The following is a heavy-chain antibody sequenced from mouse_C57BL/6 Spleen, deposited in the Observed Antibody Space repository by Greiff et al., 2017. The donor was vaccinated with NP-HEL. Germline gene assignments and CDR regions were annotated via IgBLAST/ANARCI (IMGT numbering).Heavy chain of an antibody. J-gene: IGHJ1*03. CDR1: GYTFTSYW. Sequence: QVQLQQPGAELVKPGASVKLSCKASGYTFTSYWMQWVKQRPGQGLEWIGKIHPSVGYTNYNQKFKGKATLTVDTSSSTAYMQLSSLTSEDSAVYYCGRKGSYDYRLYVEVRGTGTTVTVAS. D-gene: IGHD6-1*01. CDR3: GRKGSYDYRLYVEV. V-gene: IGHV1-50*01. CDR2: IHPSVGYT.